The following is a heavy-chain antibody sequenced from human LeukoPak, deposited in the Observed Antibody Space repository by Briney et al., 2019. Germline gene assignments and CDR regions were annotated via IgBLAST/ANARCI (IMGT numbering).Heavy chain of an antibody. D-gene: IGHD4-23*01. J-gene: IGHJ4*02. CDR3: ARLLYGGNSPFDY. CDR2: IYYSGST. Sequence: SSETLSLTCTVSGGSISSYYWSWIRQPPGKGLEWIGYIYYSGSTNYNPSLKSRVTISVDTSKNQLSLKLSSVTAADTAVYYCARLLYGGNSPFDYWGQGTLVTVSS. CDR1: GGSISSYY. V-gene: IGHV4-59*01.